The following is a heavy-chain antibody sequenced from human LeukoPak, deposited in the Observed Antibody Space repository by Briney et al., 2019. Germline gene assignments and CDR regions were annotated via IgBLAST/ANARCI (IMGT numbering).Heavy chain of an antibody. CDR3: ARERSYSGYLDY. V-gene: IGHV3-53*01. CDR2: IYSGGST. J-gene: IGHJ4*02. D-gene: IGHD1-26*01. CDR1: GFTVSSNY. Sequence: GGSLRLSCAASGFTVSSNYMGWVRQAPGKGLEWVSVIYSGGSTYYADSVKGRFTISRDNSKNTLYLQMNSLRAEDTAVYYCARERSYSGYLDYWGQGTLVTVSS.